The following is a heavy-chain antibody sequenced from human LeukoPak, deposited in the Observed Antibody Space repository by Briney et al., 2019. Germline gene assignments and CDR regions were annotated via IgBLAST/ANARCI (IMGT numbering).Heavy chain of an antibody. D-gene: IGHD2-2*01. Sequence: GGSLRLSCAASGFTFSDYYMSWIRQAPGKGLEWISYISRSSSDTNYADSVKGRFTISRDNSKNTLYLQMNSLRAEDTAVYYCARSLRVPAVADAFDIWGQGTMVTVSS. CDR2: ISRSSSDT. CDR1: GFTFSDYY. CDR3: ARSLRVPAVADAFDI. V-gene: IGHV3-11*06. J-gene: IGHJ3*02.